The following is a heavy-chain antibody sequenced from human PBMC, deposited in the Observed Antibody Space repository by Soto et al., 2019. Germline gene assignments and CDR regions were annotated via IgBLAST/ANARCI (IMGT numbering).Heavy chain of an antibody. CDR3: ARGGIVATHYYFAY. CDR2: IIPILGIA. V-gene: IGHV1-69*02. Sequence: QVQLVQSGAEVKKPGSSVKVSCKASGGTFSSYTISWVRQAPGQGLEWMGRIIPILGIANYAQKFQGRVTITADKSTSTAYMELSSLRSEDTAVYYCARGGIVATHYYFAYWGQGTLVTVSS. CDR1: GGTFSSYT. J-gene: IGHJ4*02. D-gene: IGHD5-12*01.